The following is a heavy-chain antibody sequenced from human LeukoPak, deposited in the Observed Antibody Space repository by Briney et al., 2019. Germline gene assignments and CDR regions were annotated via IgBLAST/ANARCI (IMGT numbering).Heavy chain of an antibody. CDR2: ISDSAINT. CDR3: AAHYGSGSVNYYRGMDI. V-gene: IGHV3-11*01. D-gene: IGHD3-10*01. Sequence: GGSLRLSCAASGFTFSDYYMSWIRQAPGKGLEWISYISDSAINTHYADSVKGRFTISRDNAKKLLVLEMKSLRSEDTAVYYCAAHYGSGSVNYYRGMDIWGQGTTVTVSS. CDR1: GFTFSDYY. J-gene: IGHJ6*02.